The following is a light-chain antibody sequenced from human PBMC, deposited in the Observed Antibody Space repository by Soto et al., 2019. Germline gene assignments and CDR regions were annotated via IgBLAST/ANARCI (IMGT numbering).Light chain of an antibody. Sequence: DTPMTQSPSSLSASVGDRVTITCRASQSISRNLNGYQQKPGRAPKLLIYAASSLLSGVPSRFSGSGSGTDFTLTISSLQPEDFATYYCQQSYSTPHTFGQGPKLEIK. CDR2: AAS. J-gene: IGKJ2*01. CDR3: QQSYSTPHT. V-gene: IGKV1-39*01. CDR1: QSISRN.